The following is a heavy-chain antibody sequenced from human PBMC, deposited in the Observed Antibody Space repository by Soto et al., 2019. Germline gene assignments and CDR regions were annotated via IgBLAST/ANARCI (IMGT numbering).Heavy chain of an antibody. J-gene: IGHJ4*02. CDR3: VKDARIYFDGAGSHGAFDS. D-gene: IGHD3-22*01. Sequence: GGSLRLSCEASGFSFSSFAMSWVRQAPGKGLEWVSAIAGIGLNTYYADCVRGRFTISRENSKSTLFLEMSSLRVEDTAVYYCVKDARIYFDGAGSHGAFDSWGQGP. CDR2: IAGIGLNT. V-gene: IGHV3-23*01. CDR1: GFSFSSFA.